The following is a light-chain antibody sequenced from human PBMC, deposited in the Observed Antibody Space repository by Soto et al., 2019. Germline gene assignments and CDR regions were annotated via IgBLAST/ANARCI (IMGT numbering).Light chain of an antibody. Sequence: QSVLTQPPSASGTPGQRVTISCSGSSSNIGSYSVNWYQQLPGTAPKLLIYNDAQRPSGVPDRFSGSKSGTSASLAISGLQSEDEVDYYCAAWDDSPAYVFGTGTKVTVL. CDR1: SSNIGSYS. CDR3: AAWDDSPAYV. CDR2: NDA. V-gene: IGLV1-44*01. J-gene: IGLJ1*01.